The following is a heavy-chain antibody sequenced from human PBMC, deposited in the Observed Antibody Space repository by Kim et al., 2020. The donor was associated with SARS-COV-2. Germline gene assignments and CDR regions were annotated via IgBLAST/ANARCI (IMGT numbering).Heavy chain of an antibody. D-gene: IGHD3-16*01. CDR3: ASLKGGAYYYFYGMDV. Sequence: GGSLRLSCAASGFTFSSYAMSWVRQAPGKGLEWVSGITDSGGRTYYADSVKGRFTISRDNSKNTLYLQMNSLRAEDTALYYCASLKGGAYYYFYGMDVWGQGTTVTVSS. CDR1: GFTFSSYA. CDR2: ITDSGGRT. V-gene: IGHV3-23*01. J-gene: IGHJ6*02.